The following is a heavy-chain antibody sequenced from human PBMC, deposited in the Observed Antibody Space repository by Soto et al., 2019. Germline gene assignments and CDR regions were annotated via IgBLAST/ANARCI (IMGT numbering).Heavy chain of an antibody. CDR2: IYYDGNT. V-gene: IGHV4-39*01. D-gene: IGHD6-6*01. CDR1: GGSITSSSHY. J-gene: IGHJ4*02. Sequence: QLQLQESGPGLVKPSETLSLTCTVSGGSITSSSHYWGWIRQPPGKGLECIANIYYDGNTYYNPSLKSRVSTAFTTSKNQFSLRLTSVTAADTAVYYCARSSITPRLFMYPFDYWGQGTLVTVSS. CDR3: ARSSITPRLFMYPFDY.